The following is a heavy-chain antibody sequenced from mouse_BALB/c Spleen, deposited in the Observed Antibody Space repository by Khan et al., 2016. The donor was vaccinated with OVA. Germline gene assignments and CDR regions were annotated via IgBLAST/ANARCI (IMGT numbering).Heavy chain of an antibody. CDR1: GFTFIDYG. CDR3: ARVGFAY. J-gene: IGHJ3*01. CDR2: ISSVAYSI. Sequence: EVELVESGGGLVQPGGSRKLSCAASGFTFIDYGMAWVRQTPGKGPERIAFISSVAYSIYYAATVTGRFTISRENAKNTLYLEMSSLRSDDTAMYYCARVGFAYWGQGTLVTVSA. D-gene: IGHD4-1*01. V-gene: IGHV5-15*02.